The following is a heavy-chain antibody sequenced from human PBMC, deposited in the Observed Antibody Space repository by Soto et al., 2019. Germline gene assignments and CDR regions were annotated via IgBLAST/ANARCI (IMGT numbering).Heavy chain of an antibody. CDR2: IRRKAHGRTT. CDR3: TRDPPTPCYDFWSGYYVYYGFDV. Sequence: PGGSLRLSCTASGSTFGDYAISWVRQAPGKGREWVGFIRRKAHGRTTEYAASVKGRFTISRDDSKSIAYLQLNSLKTEDTAVYYGTRDPPTPCYDFWSGYYVYYGFDVWGQGTTVTVTS. J-gene: IGHJ6*02. V-gene: IGHV3-49*04. CDR1: GSTFGDYA. D-gene: IGHD3-3*01.